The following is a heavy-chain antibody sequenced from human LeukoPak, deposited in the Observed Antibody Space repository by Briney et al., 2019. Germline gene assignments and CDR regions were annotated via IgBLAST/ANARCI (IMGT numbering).Heavy chain of an antibody. D-gene: IGHD3-22*01. CDR2: INHSGST. V-gene: IGHV4-34*01. J-gene: IGHJ3*02. CDR3: ARGSYDSSGI. CDR1: GGSFSAYY. Sequence: SETLSLTCAVYGGSFSAYYWSWIRQPPGKGLQWIGEINHSGSTNYNPSLKSRVTISVDTSKNQFSLKLSSVTAADTAVYYRARGSYDSSGIWGQGTMVTVSS.